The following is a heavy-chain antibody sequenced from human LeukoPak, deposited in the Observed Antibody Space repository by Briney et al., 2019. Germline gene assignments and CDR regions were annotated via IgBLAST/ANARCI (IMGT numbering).Heavy chain of an antibody. CDR3: AGDYGDDAFDI. CDR2: IKQDGSEK. J-gene: IGHJ3*02. CDR1: GFTFSYSW. D-gene: IGHD4-17*01. Sequence: GGSLGLSCAASGFTFSYSWMGWVRQAPGKGLEWVANIKQDGSEKYYVDSVKGRFTISRDNAKNTLYLQMNSLRAEDTAVYYCAGDYGDDAFDIWGQGTMVTVSS. V-gene: IGHV3-7*04.